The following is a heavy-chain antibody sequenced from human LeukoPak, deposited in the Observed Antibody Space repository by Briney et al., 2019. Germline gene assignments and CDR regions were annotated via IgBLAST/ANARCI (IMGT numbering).Heavy chain of an antibody. D-gene: IGHD2-15*01. V-gene: IGHV3-23*01. J-gene: IGHJ4*02. CDR3: AKDLTSVVATTQLVY. Sequence: PGGSLRLSCAASGFTFSSYAMSWVRQAPGKGLEWVSAIGGSGGSTYYADSVKGRFTISRDNSKNTLYLQMNSLRAEDTAVYYCAKDLTSVVATTQLVYWGQGTLVTVSS. CDR2: IGGSGGST. CDR1: GFTFSSYA.